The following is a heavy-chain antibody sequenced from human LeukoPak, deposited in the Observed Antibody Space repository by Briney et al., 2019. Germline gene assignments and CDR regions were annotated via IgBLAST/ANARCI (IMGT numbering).Heavy chain of an antibody. CDR2: IYYSGST. CDR3: ARHPLVAALSCDY. J-gene: IGHJ4*02. CDR1: GGSFSGYY. V-gene: IGHV4-59*08. D-gene: IGHD2-15*01. Sequence: SETLSLTYAVYGGSFSGYYWSCIRQPPGKGLEWIGYIYYSGSTNYNPSLKSRVTISVDTSKNQFSLKLSSVTAADTAVYYCARHPLVAALSCDYWGQGTLVTVSS.